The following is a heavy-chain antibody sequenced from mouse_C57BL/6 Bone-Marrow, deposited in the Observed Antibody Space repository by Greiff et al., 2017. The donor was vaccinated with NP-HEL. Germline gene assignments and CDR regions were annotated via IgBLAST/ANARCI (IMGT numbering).Heavy chain of an antibody. CDR3: TRGGYYYGSSYVRFDY. CDR2: IDPETGGT. J-gene: IGHJ2*01. D-gene: IGHD1-1*01. V-gene: IGHV1-15*01. CDR1: GYTFTDYE. Sequence: LQESGAELVRPGASVTLSCKASGYTFTDYEMHWVKQTPVHGLEWIGAIDPETGGTAYTQKFKGKAILTADKSSSTAYMELRSLTSEDSAVYYCTRGGYYYGSSYVRFDYWGQGTTLTVSS.